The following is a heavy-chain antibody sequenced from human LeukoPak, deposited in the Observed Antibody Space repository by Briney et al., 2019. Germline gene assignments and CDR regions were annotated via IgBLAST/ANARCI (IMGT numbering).Heavy chain of an antibody. CDR2: ISSSSSYI. CDR3: ARERSAAGTPLEDY. CDR1: GFTFSSYS. J-gene: IGHJ4*02. V-gene: IGHV3-21*01. Sequence: GGSLRLSCAASGFTFSSYSMNWVRQAPGKGLEWVSSISSSSSYIYYADSVKGRFTISRDNAKNSLYLQMNSLRAEDTAVYYCARERSAAGTPLEDYWGQGTLVTVSP. D-gene: IGHD6-13*01.